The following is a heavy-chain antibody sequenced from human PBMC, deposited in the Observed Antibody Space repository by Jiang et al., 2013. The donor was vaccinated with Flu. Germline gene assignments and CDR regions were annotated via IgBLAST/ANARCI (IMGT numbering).Heavy chain of an antibody. J-gene: IGHJ4*02. Sequence: GAEVKKPGESLKISCKASGYRFTGYWIGWVRQMPGKGLEWMGIIFPGDSDARYSPSFQGQVTFSVDKSISTAYLQWSSLKASDTAMYYCARLPRLYYFDYWGQGTLVTVSS. CDR2: IFPGDSDA. V-gene: IGHV5-51*01. CDR1: GYRFTGYW. CDR3: ARLPRLYYFDY. D-gene: IGHD2-15*01.